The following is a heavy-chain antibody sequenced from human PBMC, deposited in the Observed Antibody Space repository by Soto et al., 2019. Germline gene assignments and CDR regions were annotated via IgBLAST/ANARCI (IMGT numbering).Heavy chain of an antibody. CDR2: IIPIFGTA. CDR1: GGTFSSYA. V-gene: IGHV1-69*13. CDR3: ARHYDFWSGYYPPSPDYYYYGMDV. J-gene: IGHJ6*02. Sequence: GASVKVSCKASGGTFSSYAISWVRQAPGQGLEWMGGIIPIFGTANYAQKFQGRVTITADESTSTAYMELSSLRSEDTAVYYCARHYDFWSGYYPPSPDYYYYGMDVWGQGTTVTVSS. D-gene: IGHD3-3*01.